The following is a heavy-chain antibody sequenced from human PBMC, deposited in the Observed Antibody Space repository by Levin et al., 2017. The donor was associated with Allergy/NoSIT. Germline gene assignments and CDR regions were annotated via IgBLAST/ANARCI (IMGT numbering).Heavy chain of an antibody. D-gene: IGHD1-26*01. CDR1: GFTFSNNW. CDR2: IKQDGSEK. CDR3: VVGGTTFSY. J-gene: IGHJ4*02. Sequence: RESLKISCVTSGFTFSNNWMSWVRQAPGKGLEWVASIKQDGSEKYYVDSVKGRFTISRDNAKNSLYLQMNSLRAEDTAVYYCVVGGTTFSYWGQGTLATVSS. V-gene: IGHV3-7*01.